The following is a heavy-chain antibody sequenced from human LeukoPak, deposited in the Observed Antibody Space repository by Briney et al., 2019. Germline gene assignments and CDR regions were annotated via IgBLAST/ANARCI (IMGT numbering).Heavy chain of an antibody. CDR2: ISSSSVYI. CDR3: ARHWGSDFGGNTPHDAFDI. CDR1: RFTFSIFG. Sequence: PGGSLRLSCAASRFTFSIFGMNWVRQAPGKGLEWVSSISSSSVYIYYADSVKGRSTISRDNAKNSLYLQMTSLRAEDTSVYYCARHWGSDFGGNTPHDAFDIWGQGTMVTVSS. V-gene: IGHV3-21*01. D-gene: IGHD4-23*01. J-gene: IGHJ3*02.